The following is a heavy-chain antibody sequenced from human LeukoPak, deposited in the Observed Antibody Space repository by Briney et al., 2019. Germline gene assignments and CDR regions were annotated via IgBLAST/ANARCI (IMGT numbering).Heavy chain of an antibody. V-gene: IGHV1-69*13. CDR1: GGTFSSYA. CDR2: IIPIFGTA. J-gene: IGHJ4*02. Sequence: SVKVPCKASGGTFSSYAISWVRQAPGQGLEWMGGIIPIFGTANYAQKFQGRVTITADESTSTAYMELSSLRSEDTAVYYCAALIAAAGEMDFDYWGQGTLVTVSS. CDR3: AALIAAAGEMDFDY. D-gene: IGHD6-13*01.